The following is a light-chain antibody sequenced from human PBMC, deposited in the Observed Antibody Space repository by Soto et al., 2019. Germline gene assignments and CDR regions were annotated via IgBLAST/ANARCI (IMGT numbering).Light chain of an antibody. V-gene: IGLV6-57*02. CDR2: EDN. CDR1: SDSIASYY. J-gene: IGLJ3*02. Sequence: NFMLTQPHSVSESPGKTVTISCTGSSDSIASYYVQWYQQRPGSAPTAVIYEDNQRPSGVPDRFSGSIDRASNSASLTISGLKTEDEADYYCQSYDSSNPWVFDGGTKLTVL. CDR3: QSYDSSNPWV.